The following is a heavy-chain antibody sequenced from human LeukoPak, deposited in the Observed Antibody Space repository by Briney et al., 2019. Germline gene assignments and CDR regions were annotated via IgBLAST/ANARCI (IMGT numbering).Heavy chain of an antibody. CDR1: GFTFRSYW. D-gene: IGHD1-26*01. CDR3: ARFSPLVGAIDY. J-gene: IGHJ4*02. Sequence: PGGSLRLSCAASGFTFRSYWMTWVRQAPGKGLEWVANIKQDGSEKYYVDSVKGRFTISRDNAKNSLYLQMNSLRAEDTAVYYCARFSPLVGAIDYWGQGTLVTVSS. CDR2: IKQDGSEK. V-gene: IGHV3-7*01.